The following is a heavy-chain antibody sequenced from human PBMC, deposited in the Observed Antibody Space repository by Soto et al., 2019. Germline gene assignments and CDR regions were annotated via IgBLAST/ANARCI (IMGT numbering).Heavy chain of an antibody. D-gene: IGHD5-18*01. CDR1: GFTFSSYA. V-gene: IGHV3-23*01. J-gene: IGHJ6*02. Sequence: EVQLLESGGGLVQPGGSLRLSCAASGFTFSSYAMSWVRQAPGKGLEWVSAISGSGGSTYYADSVKGRFTISRDNSKNTLDLQMNSLRAEDTVVYYCAKDSGEELWLSVSLYYYGMDVWGRGTTVTVSS. CDR3: AKDSGEELWLSVSLYYYGMDV. CDR2: ISGSGGST.